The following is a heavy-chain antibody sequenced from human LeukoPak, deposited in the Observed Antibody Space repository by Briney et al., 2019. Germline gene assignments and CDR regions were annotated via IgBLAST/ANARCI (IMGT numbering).Heavy chain of an antibody. CDR1: GFTFSSYS. D-gene: IGHD4-17*01. CDR2: ISSSSSTI. CDR3: ASAPLNGDYFDY. J-gene: IGHJ4*02. Sequence: GGSPRLSCAASGFTFSSYSMNWVRQAPGKGLEWVSYISSSSSTIYYADSVKGRFTISRDNAKNSLYLQMNSLRDEDTAVYYCASAPLNGDYFDYWGQGTLVTVPP. V-gene: IGHV3-48*02.